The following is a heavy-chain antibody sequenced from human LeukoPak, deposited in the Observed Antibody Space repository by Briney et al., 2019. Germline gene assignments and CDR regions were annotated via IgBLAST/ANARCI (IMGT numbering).Heavy chain of an antibody. V-gene: IGHV3-7*01. J-gene: IGHJ2*01. CDR3: ARDQGSMIVVRTTSWSFDL. CDR2: ISQSGNKI. Sequence: GGSLRLSCAASGFTFSNYWMSWVRQAPGKGLEWLAYISQSGNKIYYVDSVKGRFTISRDNAKNSLYLQINSLRADDTAVYYCARDQGSMIVVRTTSWSFDLWGRGTLVTVSS. D-gene: IGHD3-22*01. CDR1: GFTFSNYW.